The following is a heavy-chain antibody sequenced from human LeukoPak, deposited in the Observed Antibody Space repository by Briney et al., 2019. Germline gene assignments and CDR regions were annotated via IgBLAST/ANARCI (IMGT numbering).Heavy chain of an antibody. Sequence: GGTLRLSCAASGFTFSRYGMSWVRQAPGKGLEWVSAISGSGGSTYYADSVKGRFTISRDNSKNTLYLQMSSLRVEDTAVYYCAKGPNYDILTGWRKTYNAFDIWGQGTMVTVSS. J-gene: IGHJ3*02. CDR2: ISGSGGST. CDR3: AKGPNYDILTGWRKTYNAFDI. D-gene: IGHD3-9*01. CDR1: GFTFSRYG. V-gene: IGHV3-23*01.